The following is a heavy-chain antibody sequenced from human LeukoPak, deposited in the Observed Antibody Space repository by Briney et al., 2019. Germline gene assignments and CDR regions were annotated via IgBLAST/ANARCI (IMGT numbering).Heavy chain of an antibody. CDR3: ARVDKSAAAGYWYFDL. D-gene: IGHD6-13*01. J-gene: IGHJ2*01. Sequence: SQTLSLTCTVSGGSISSGGYYWSWIRQHPGKGLEWIGYIYYSGSTYYNPSLKSRVTISVDTSKNQFSLKLSSVTAADTAVYYCARVDKSAAAGYWYFDLWGRGTLVTVSS. V-gene: IGHV4-31*03. CDR1: GGSISSGGYY. CDR2: IYYSGST.